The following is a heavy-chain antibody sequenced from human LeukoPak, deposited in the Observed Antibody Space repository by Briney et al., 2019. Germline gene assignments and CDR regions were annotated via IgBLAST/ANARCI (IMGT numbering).Heavy chain of an antibody. J-gene: IGHJ5*02. CDR1: GGSFSGYS. CDR2: INHSGSI. Sequence: SETLSLTCAVYGGSFSGYSWRWVRQPPGKGLEWVGEINHSGSINYNPSLKSRVTISEGTSKRQFSLRLSSVTAADTAVYYCARGCPYPYDSKNYHGWFDPWGQGTLVTVSS. D-gene: IGHD3-22*01. V-gene: IGHV4-34*01. CDR3: ARGCPYPYDSKNYHGWFDP.